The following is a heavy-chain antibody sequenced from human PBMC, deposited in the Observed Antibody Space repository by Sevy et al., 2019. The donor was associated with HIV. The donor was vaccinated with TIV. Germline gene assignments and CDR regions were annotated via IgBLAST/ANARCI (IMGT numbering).Heavy chain of an antibody. J-gene: IGHJ3*02. V-gene: IGHV4-59*08. Sequence: SETLSLTCTVSGGSIISDPWNWTREPPGKGLERFGYVYYTGGTNYNPSLMNRVTISVDRTKNQFSLKLTSVTAADTAVYYCARRNDFYIWGQGTMVTVSS. CDR2: VYYTGGT. CDR1: GGSIISDP. CDR3: ARRNDFYI.